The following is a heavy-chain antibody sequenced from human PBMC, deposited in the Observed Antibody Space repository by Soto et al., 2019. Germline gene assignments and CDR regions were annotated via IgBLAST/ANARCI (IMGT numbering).Heavy chain of an antibody. CDR1: VYALSSYA. CDR3: ATGYCSSTSCYVEDNWFDP. J-gene: IGHJ5*02. CDR2: FDPEDGET. D-gene: IGHD2-2*01. V-gene: IGHV1-24*01. Sequence: SVKGSCKGAVYALSSYAVSWLRHTTGQGLEWMGGFDPEDGETIYAQKFQGRVTMTEDTSTDTAYMELSSPRSEDTAVYYCATGYCSSTSCYVEDNWFDPWGQGTLVTVSS.